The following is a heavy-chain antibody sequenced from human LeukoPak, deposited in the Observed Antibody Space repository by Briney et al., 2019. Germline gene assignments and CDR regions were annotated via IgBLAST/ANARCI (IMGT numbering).Heavy chain of an antibody. CDR2: INHSGST. J-gene: IGHJ6*03. Sequence: SETLSLTCAVYGASFSGYYWTWIRQPPGKGLEGIGEINHSGSTNYNPSLKSRVTISVDTSKNQFSLKLSSVTAADTGVYYCARRYNWTYYYMDVWDKGTTVTISS. D-gene: IGHD1-1*01. CDR3: ARRYNWTYYYMDV. V-gene: IGHV4-34*01. CDR1: GASFSGYY.